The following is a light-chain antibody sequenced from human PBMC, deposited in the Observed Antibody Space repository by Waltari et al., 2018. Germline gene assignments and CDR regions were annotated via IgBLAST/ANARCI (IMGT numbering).Light chain of an antibody. J-gene: IGKJ1*01. CDR3: QQYDSSPRT. CDR2: GTS. Sequence: EIVLTQSPGTLYLSPGARATLSCRASQSLRSNFLAWYQHKAGQAPRLLIYGTSTRATGIPDRFSGSGSGTDFTLAIRRLEPEDFAVYYCQQYDSSPRTFGLGTKVEVK. V-gene: IGKV3-20*01. CDR1: QSLRSNF.